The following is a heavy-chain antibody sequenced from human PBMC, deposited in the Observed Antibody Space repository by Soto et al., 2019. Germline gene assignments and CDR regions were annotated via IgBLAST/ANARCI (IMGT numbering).Heavy chain of an antibody. Sequence: QVQLVESGGGVVQPGRSLRLSCAASGFTFSSYGINWVRQAPGKGLEWVAVIWYDGSNKYYADSVKGRFTISRDNSKNTGFLEMNSLRAEDTAMYYCAREGPDLYHPSYFDYWGQGTLVTVSS. CDR1: GFTFSSYG. J-gene: IGHJ4*02. CDR2: IWYDGSNK. V-gene: IGHV3-33*01. D-gene: IGHD3-16*02. CDR3: AREGPDLYHPSYFDY.